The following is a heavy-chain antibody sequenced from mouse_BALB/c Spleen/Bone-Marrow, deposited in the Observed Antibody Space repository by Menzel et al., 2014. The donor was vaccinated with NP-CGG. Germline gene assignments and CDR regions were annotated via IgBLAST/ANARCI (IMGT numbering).Heavy chain of an antibody. CDR1: GFSLISYG. Sequence: VQRVESGPSLVQPSQSLSITCTVSGFSLISYGVHWVRQSPGKGLEWLGVIWRGGSTDYNAAFMSGLSITKDNSKSQVFFKMNSLQADDTAIYYCAIDGYYAMDYWGQGTSVTVSS. CDR3: AIDGYYAMDY. V-gene: IGHV2-5-1*01. J-gene: IGHJ4*01. CDR2: IWRGGST. D-gene: IGHD2-3*01.